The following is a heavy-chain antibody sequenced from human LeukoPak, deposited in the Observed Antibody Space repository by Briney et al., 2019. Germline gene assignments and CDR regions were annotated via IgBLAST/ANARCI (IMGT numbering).Heavy chain of an antibody. CDR1: GYTFTGYY. D-gene: IGHD3-3*01. CDR2: INPNSGGT. J-gene: IGHJ4*02. CDR3: ATSYYDFWSGYGYYFDY. V-gene: IGHV1-2*02. Sequence: ASVKVSCKASGYTFTGYYMHWVRQAPGQGLEWMGWINPNSGGTNYAQKFQGRVTMTRDTSISTAYMELSRLRSDDTAVYYCATSYYDFWSGYGYYFDYWGQGTLVTVSS.